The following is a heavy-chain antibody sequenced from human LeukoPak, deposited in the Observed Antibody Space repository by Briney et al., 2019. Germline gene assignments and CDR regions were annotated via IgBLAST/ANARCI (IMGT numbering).Heavy chain of an antibody. D-gene: IGHD3-10*01. J-gene: IGHJ4*02. CDR3: ARGRGSGRWLDY. CDR1: GFTVSSNY. Sequence: GGSLRLSCAASGFTVSSNYMSWVRQAPGKGLEWVSVIYSGGTTYYADSVKGRFTISRDNAKNSLYLQMNSLRDEDTAVYYCARGRGSGRWLDYWGQGNLVTVSS. V-gene: IGHV3-53*01. CDR2: IYSGGTT.